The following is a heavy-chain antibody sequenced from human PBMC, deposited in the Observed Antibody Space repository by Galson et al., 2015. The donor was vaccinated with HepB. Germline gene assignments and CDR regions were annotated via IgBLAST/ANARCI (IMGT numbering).Heavy chain of an antibody. V-gene: IGHV1-2*05. J-gene: IGHJ3*02. Sequence: SVKVSCKASGYTFTGYYMHWVRQAPGQGLEWMGRINPNSGGTNYAQKFQGRVTMTRDTSISTAYMELSRLRSDDTVVYYCARGVRAYNWNDVLADAFDIWGQGTMVTVSS. CDR2: INPNSGGT. CDR3: ARGVRAYNWNDVLADAFDI. CDR1: GYTFTGYY. D-gene: IGHD1-1*01.